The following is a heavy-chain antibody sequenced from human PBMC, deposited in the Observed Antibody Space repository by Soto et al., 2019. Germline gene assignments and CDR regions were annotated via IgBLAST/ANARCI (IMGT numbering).Heavy chain of an antibody. J-gene: IGHJ1*01. Sequence: GGSLRLSCAASGFTFSSYAMSWVRQAPGKGLEWVSAISGSGGSTYYADSVKGRFTISRDNSKNTLYLQMNSLMAEDTAVYYCAKVKSRYDFWSGYYPTVPFQHWGQGTLVTVSS. CDR1: GFTFSSYA. CDR2: ISGSGGST. D-gene: IGHD3-3*01. V-gene: IGHV3-23*01. CDR3: AKVKSRYDFWSGYYPTVPFQH.